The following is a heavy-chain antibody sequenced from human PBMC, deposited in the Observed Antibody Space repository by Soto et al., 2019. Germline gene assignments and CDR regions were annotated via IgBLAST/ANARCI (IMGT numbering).Heavy chain of an antibody. J-gene: IGHJ6*02. V-gene: IGHV1-18*01. CDR2: ISAYNGNT. Sequence: QVQLVQSGAEVKKPGASVKVSCKASGYTFTSYGISWVRQAPGQGLEWMGWISAYNGNTNYAQKLQGRVTMTTDTSTSTAYMELRSLRSDDTAVYYCARVCRQRLTGDYYGMDVWGQGTTVTVSS. CDR1: GYTFTSYG. CDR3: ARVCRQRLTGDYYGMDV. D-gene: IGHD6-25*01.